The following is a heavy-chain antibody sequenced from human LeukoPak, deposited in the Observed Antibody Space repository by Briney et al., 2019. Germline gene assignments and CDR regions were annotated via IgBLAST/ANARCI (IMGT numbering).Heavy chain of an antibody. J-gene: IGHJ6*04. CDR2: INNDGTAT. D-gene: IGHD3-10*02. CDR3: AELGITMIGGV. V-gene: IGHV3-74*01. Sequence: GGSLRLSCAASGFTFSAYWMHWVRQVPGKGLVWVSRINNDGTATFFADSVKGRFTISRDNAKNSLYLQMNSLRAEDTAVYYCAELGITMIGGVWGKGTTVTISS. CDR1: GFTFSAYW.